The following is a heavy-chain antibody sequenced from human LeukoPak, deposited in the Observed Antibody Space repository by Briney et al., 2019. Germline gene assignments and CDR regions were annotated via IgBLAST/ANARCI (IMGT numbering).Heavy chain of an antibody. V-gene: IGHV3-23*01. J-gene: IGHJ5*02. Sequence: GGSLRLSCAASGFTFSSHAMSWVRQAPGKGLEWVSAISGSGGSTYYADSVKGRFTISRDNAKNSLYLQMNSLRAEDTAVYYCASVGNWNNWFDPWGQGTLVTVSS. CDR2: ISGSGGST. D-gene: IGHD1-1*01. CDR1: GFTFSSHA. CDR3: ASVGNWNNWFDP.